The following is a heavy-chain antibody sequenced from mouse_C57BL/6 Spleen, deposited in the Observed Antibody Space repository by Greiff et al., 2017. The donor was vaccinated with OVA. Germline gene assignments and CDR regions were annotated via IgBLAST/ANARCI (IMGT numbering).Heavy chain of an antibody. CDR3: ARGNYGAMDY. V-gene: IGHV1-82*01. J-gene: IGHJ4*01. D-gene: IGHD2-1*01. CDR1: GYAFSSSW. Sequence: VQLQQSGPELVKPGASVKISCKASGYAFSSSWMNWVKQRPGKGLEWIGRIYPGDGDTNYNGKFKGKATLTADKSSSTAYMQLSSLTSEDSAVYVCARGNYGAMDYWGQGTSVTVSS. CDR2: IYPGDGDT.